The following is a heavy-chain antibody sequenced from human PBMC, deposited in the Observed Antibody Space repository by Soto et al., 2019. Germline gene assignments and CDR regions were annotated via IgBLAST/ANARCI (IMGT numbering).Heavy chain of an antibody. CDR1: GYIFTSYY. Sequence: QVQLVQSGAEVKKPGASVKVSCKASGYIFTSYYMHWVRQAPAQGLEWMGIINPSGGSTSYAQKFQGRVTMTRDTSTSTVYMELSSLRSEDTAVYYCARDGLYGDYGHYWGQGTLVTVSS. J-gene: IGHJ4*02. CDR2: INPSGGST. V-gene: IGHV1-46*01. D-gene: IGHD4-17*01. CDR3: ARDGLYGDYGHY.